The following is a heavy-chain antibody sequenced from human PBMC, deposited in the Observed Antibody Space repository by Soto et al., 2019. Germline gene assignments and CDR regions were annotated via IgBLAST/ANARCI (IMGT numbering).Heavy chain of an antibody. CDR2: ISSNSNYI. Sequence: PGGSLRLSCAASGFTFSSYSMNWVRQAPGKGLEWVSSISSNSNYIYNADSVKGRFTISRDNARNSLFLQMHSLRAEDTAVYYCGRDPPDIWGQGTMVTVS. V-gene: IGHV3-21*01. CDR1: GFTFSSYS. CDR3: GRDPPDI. J-gene: IGHJ3*02.